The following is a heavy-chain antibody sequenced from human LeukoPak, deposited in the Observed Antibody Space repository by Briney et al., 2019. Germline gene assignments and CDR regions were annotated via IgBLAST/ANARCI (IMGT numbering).Heavy chain of an antibody. CDR1: GFTFSSYA. CDR2: ISGSGGST. Sequence: GGSLRLSCAASGFTFSSYAMSWVRQAPGKGLEWVSAISGSGGSTYYADSVKGRFTISRDNSKNTLYLQMNSLRAEDTAVYYCANSRGATVTNDYWGQGTLVTVSS. D-gene: IGHD4-17*01. CDR3: ANSRGATVTNDY. V-gene: IGHV3-23*01. J-gene: IGHJ4*02.